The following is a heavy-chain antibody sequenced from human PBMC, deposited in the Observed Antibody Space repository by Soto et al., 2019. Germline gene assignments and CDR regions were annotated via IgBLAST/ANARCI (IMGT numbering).Heavy chain of an antibody. D-gene: IGHD6-13*01. CDR3: AKPPYSSSWYRGGMDV. J-gene: IGHJ6*02. CDR2: ISGSGSST. Sequence: GGSLRLSCAASGFTFSSYAMHWVRQAPGKGLEWVSVISGSGSSTYYADSVKGRFTISRDNSKNTLYLQMNSLRAEDTAVYYCAKPPYSSSWYRGGMDVWGQGTTVTVSS. CDR1: GFTFSSYA. V-gene: IGHV3-23*01.